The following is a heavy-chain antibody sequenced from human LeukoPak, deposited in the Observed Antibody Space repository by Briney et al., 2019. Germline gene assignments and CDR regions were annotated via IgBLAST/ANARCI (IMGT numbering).Heavy chain of an antibody. CDR1: GYTFTSYG. J-gene: IGHJ4*02. CDR3: ARAPDDYDFWSGPFDY. CDR2: ISAYSGNT. D-gene: IGHD3-3*01. Sequence: ASVKVSCKASGYTFTSYGISRVRQAPGQGLEWMGWISAYSGNTNYAQNLQGRVTMTTDTSTSTAYTELRSLRSDDTAVYYCARAPDDYDFWSGPFDYWGRGTLVTVSS. V-gene: IGHV1-18*01.